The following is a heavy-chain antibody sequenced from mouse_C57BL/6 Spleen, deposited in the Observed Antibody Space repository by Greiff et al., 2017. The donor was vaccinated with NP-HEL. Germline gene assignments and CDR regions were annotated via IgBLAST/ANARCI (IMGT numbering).Heavy chain of an antibody. CDR2: ISSGSSTI. D-gene: IGHD1-1*02. CDR1: GFTFSDYG. Sequence: EVKVVESGGGLVKPGGSLKLSCAASGFTFSDYGMHWVRQAPEKGLEWVAYISSGSSTIYYADTVKGRFTISRDNAKNTLFLQMTSLRSEDTAMYYCATGSWDAMDYWGQGTSVTVSS. V-gene: IGHV5-17*01. J-gene: IGHJ4*01. CDR3: ATGSWDAMDY.